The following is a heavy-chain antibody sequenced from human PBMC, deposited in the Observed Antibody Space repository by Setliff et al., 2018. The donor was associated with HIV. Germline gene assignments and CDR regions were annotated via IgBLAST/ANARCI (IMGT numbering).Heavy chain of an antibody. CDR3: ARSSLHCGGGSCYLTWFDP. CDR2: VYHTGST. D-gene: IGHD2-15*01. J-gene: IGHJ5*02. Sequence: PSETLSLTCGVSGYSMSSGYYWGWIRQPPGKGLEWIGNVYHTGSTYYNPSLKSRVTISVDTSKNQFSLKLSSVIAADTAVYYCARSSLHCGGGSCYLTWFDPWGQGTLVTVSS. CDR1: GYSMSSGYY. V-gene: IGHV4-38-2*01.